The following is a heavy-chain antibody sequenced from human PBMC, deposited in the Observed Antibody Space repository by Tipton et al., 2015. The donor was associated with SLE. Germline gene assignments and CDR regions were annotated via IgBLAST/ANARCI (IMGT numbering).Heavy chain of an antibody. Sequence: QLVQSGAEVKKPGESLKISCQGSGYKFSTHWVAWVRQTPGKGLEWMGLIYPHDSDTRYNPSFQGHVTMSADKTLSAAYLQWSSLEASDTGIYYCARRDSSYHWYFDLWGRGTLVTVSS. CDR1: GYKFSTHW. V-gene: IGHV5-51*03. CDR3: ARRDSSYHWYFDL. CDR2: IYPHDSDT. J-gene: IGHJ2*01. D-gene: IGHD3-22*01.